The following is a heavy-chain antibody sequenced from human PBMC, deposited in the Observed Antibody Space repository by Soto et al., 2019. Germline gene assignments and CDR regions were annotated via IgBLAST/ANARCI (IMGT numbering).Heavy chain of an antibody. CDR3: ARDLSLLWLYYFDY. CDR1: GFTFSSYS. Sequence: PGGSLRLSCAASGFTFSSYSMNWVRQAPGKGLEWVSSISSSSSYIYYADSVKGRFTISRDNAKNSLYLQMNSLRAEDTAAYYCARDLSLLWLYYFDYWGQGTLVTVSS. CDR2: ISSSSSYI. J-gene: IGHJ4*02. D-gene: IGHD3-10*01. V-gene: IGHV3-21*01.